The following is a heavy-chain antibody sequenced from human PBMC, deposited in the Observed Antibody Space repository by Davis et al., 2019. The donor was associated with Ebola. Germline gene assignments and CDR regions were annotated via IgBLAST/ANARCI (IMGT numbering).Heavy chain of an antibody. CDR3: ASGLRGYSYGNWFDT. J-gene: IGHJ5*02. CDR1: GFTFSDYY. D-gene: IGHD5-18*01. V-gene: IGHV3-11*06. Sequence: PGGSLRLSCVASGFTFSDYYMSWIRQAPGKGLEWLSYIGTNPLYTNYADSVKGRFTISRDNAKNSLYLQMDILRAEDTAVYYCASGLRGYSYGNWFDTWGQGTLVTVSS. CDR2: IGTNPLYT.